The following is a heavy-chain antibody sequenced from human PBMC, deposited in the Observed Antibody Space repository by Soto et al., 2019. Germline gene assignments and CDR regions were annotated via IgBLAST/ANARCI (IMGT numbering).Heavy chain of an antibody. J-gene: IGHJ5*02. CDR3: ARLVGPTSSDNWFGP. CDR2: ISGYNGHT. CDR1: GYTFYNYG. Sequence: QVHLVQSGPEVKKPGASVKVSCKASGYTFYNYGITWVRQAPGQGLEWMGWISGYNGHTNYAQRFQGRVSMTTDTTTRTAYMEAGSLRSGGAAKYYCARLVGPTSSDNWFGPWGQGTLLTVSS. V-gene: IGHV1-18*01. D-gene: IGHD1-26*01.